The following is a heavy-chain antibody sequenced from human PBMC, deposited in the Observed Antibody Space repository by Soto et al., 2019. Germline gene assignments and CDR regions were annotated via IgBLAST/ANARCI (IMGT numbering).Heavy chain of an antibody. V-gene: IGHV4-39*01. Sequence: SETLSLTCTVSGGSISSSSYYWGWIRQPPGKGLEWIGSIYYSGSTYYNPSLKSRVTISVDTSKNQFSLKLSSVTAADTAVYYCAGIAYYDFWSGFDPWGQGTLVTVSS. J-gene: IGHJ5*02. CDR1: GGSISSSSYY. CDR3: AGIAYYDFWSGFDP. D-gene: IGHD3-3*01. CDR2: IYYSGST.